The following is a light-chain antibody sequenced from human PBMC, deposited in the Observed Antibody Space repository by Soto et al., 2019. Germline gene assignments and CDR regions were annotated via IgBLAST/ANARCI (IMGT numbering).Light chain of an antibody. J-gene: IGLJ1*01. CDR2: DVI. Sequence: QSVLTQPGSVSGAPGQSITLSCDGSTSDVGAYNLVSWYQQHPGEAPKLMIYDVIKRPSGVPYRFSGSKSGNTASLTISGLQAEDEADYYCSSYTSSSTRVFRTGTKVTVL. V-gene: IGLV2-14*02. CDR1: TSDVGAYNL. CDR3: SSYTSSSTRV.